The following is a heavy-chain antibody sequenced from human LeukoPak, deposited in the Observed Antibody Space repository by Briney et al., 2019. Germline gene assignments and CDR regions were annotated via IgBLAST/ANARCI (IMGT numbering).Heavy chain of an antibody. CDR1: GGSISIGDYY. CDR2: IYYSGST. CDR3: ARDLPHGVYGGNGLFDY. Sequence: SETLSLTCTVSGGSISIGDYYWSWIRQPPGKGLEWIGYIYYSGSTNYNPSLKSRVTISVDTSKNQFSLKLSSVTAADTAVYYCARDLPHGVYGGNGLFDYWGQGTLVTVSS. J-gene: IGHJ4*02. D-gene: IGHD4-23*01. V-gene: IGHV4-61*08.